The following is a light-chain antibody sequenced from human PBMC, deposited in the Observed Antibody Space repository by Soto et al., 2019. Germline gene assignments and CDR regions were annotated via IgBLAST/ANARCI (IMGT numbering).Light chain of an antibody. V-gene: IGKV2-28*01. CDR2: LGS. CDR1: QSLLHSDGYNY. CDR3: MQVLQIPVT. J-gene: IGKJ3*01. Sequence: DIVVTQSPLSLPVTPGEPASISCRSSQSLLHSDGYNYLDWYLQKPGQSPQLLIHLGSMRASGVPDRFSGSVSGTDFTLKISRVEAEDVGVYYCMQVLQIPVTFGPGTKVDI.